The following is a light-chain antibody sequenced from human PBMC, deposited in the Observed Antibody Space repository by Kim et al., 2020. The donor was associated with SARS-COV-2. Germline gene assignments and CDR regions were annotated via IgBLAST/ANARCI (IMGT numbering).Light chain of an antibody. CDR2: GKN. V-gene: IGLV3-19*01. Sequence: ALGQTVRITCQEASLRSYYASWYQQKPGKAPVLVIYGKNNRPSGIPDRFSGSSSGNTASLTITGAQAEDEADYYCNSRDSSGNHLVFGGGTQLTVL. CDR3: NSRDSSGNHLV. CDR1: SLRSYY. J-gene: IGLJ2*01.